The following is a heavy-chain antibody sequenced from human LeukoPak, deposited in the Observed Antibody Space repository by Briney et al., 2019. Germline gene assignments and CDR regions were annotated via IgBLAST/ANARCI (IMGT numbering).Heavy chain of an antibody. CDR3: ARRIAVAAARGAFDI. CDR2: IYPGDSDI. D-gene: IGHD6-19*01. Sequence: GESLKISCKGSGYSFTSYWVGWVRQMPGKGLEWMGIIYPGDSDIRYSPSFQGQVTISADKSISTAYLQWSSLKASDTAMYYCARRIAVAAARGAFDIWGQGTMVTVSS. V-gene: IGHV5-51*01. J-gene: IGHJ3*02. CDR1: GYSFTSYW.